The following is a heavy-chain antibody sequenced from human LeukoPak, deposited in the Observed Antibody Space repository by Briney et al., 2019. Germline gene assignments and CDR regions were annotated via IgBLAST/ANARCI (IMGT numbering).Heavy chain of an antibody. J-gene: IGHJ4*02. CDR1: GGSFSGYY. CDR2: INHSGST. V-gene: IGHV4-34*01. Sequence: SETLSLTCAVYGGSFSGYYWSWIRQPPGKGLEWIGEINHSGSTNYNPSLKSRVTISVDTSKNQFSLKLSSVTAADTAVYYCAKTTPAKLLRFLEWLLNYFDYWGQGTLVTVSS. D-gene: IGHD3-3*01. CDR3: AKTTPAKLLRFLEWLLNYFDY.